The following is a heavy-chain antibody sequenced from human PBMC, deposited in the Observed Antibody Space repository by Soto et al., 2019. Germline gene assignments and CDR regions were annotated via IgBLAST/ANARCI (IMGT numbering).Heavy chain of an antibody. Sequence: ASVKVSCKASGYTFTSYAMHWVRKAPGQRLEWMGWINAGNGNTKYSQKFQGRVTITRDTSASTAYMELSSLRSEDTAVYYCAREADILNWFDPWGQGTLVTVSS. D-gene: IGHD3-9*01. CDR3: AREADILNWFDP. J-gene: IGHJ5*02. CDR2: INAGNGNT. CDR1: GYTFTSYA. V-gene: IGHV1-3*01.